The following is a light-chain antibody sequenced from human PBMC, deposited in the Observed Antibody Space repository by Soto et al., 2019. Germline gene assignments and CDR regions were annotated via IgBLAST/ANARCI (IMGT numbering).Light chain of an antibody. CDR3: SSYTISSALV. V-gene: IGLV2-14*01. J-gene: IGLJ1*01. CDR1: SSDVGTYNY. CDR2: EVS. Sequence: QSVLTQPASVSGSPGQSITISCTGSSSDVGTYNYVSWCQQHPGKAPKLMIYEVSNRPSGVSNRFSGSKSGNTASLTISGLQAEDEADYYCSSYTISSALVFGTGTKVNVL.